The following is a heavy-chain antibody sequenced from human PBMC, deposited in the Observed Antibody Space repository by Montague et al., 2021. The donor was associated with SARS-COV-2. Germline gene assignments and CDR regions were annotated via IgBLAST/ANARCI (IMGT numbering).Heavy chain of an antibody. V-gene: IGHV4-4*02. CDR2: VYRTGGT. CDR3: ARTGANDHFDY. J-gene: IGHJ4*02. CDR1: GGSVNSTNW. D-gene: IGHD1-1*01. Sequence: SETLSLTCTVSGGSVNSTNWWSWVRQPPGKGLEWIAEVYRTGGTXXNPSFRSRVTLSIDRSKNLFSLNLNSVTVADTAVYYCARTGANDHFDYWGPGTLVIVSS.